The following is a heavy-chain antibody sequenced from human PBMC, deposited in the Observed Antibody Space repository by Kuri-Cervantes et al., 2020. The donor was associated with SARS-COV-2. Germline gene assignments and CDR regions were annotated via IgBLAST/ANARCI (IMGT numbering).Heavy chain of an antibody. CDR1: GGSVSSGSHY. CDR3: ARTLDYYGSGTHCFDY. D-gene: IGHD3-10*01. J-gene: IGHJ4*02. Sequence: GSLRLSCIVSGGSVSSGSHYWSWIRQPPGKGLEWIGYIYYSGSTKYNPSLKSRVTMSVDTSKNQFSLKLNSVTPADTAVYYCARTLDYYGSGTHCFDYWGQGTLVTVSS. CDR2: IYYSGST. V-gene: IGHV4-61*01.